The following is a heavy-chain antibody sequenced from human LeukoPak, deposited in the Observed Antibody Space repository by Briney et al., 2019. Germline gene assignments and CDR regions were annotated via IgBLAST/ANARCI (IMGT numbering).Heavy chain of an antibody. CDR3: ARGIVGANS. J-gene: IGHJ4*02. D-gene: IGHD1-26*01. CDR1: GGSYSGYY. Sequence: SETLSLTCAVYGGSYSGYYWSWIRQPPGKGLEWIGEINHSGSTNYNPSLKSRVTISVDTSKNQFSLKLSSVTAADTAVYYCARGIVGANSWGQGTLVTVSS. V-gene: IGHV4-34*01. CDR2: INHSGST.